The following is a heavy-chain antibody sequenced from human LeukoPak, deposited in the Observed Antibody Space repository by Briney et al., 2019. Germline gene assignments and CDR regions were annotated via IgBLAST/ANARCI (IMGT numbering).Heavy chain of an antibody. CDR1: GFSFSGYV. CDR2: IRRDGSYK. V-gene: IGHV3-30*02. Sequence: GVSLTLSCAASGFSFSGYVMYWVRHAPGKGLEGVAVIRRDGSYKDYAVSVKGRFTISRDNHKYTVSLEMNSLRPEDTAVYYCAKDRGYGIDVWGKGTTVTVSS. J-gene: IGHJ6*04. CDR3: AKDRGYGIDV.